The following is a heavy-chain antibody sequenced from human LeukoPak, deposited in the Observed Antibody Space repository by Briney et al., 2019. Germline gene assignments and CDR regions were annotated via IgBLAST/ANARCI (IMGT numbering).Heavy chain of an antibody. CDR1: GFTFGDYA. CDR2: IRSKAYGGTT. J-gene: IGHJ4*02. V-gene: IGHV3-49*04. CDR3: TRDTRQWLVPYYLDY. Sequence: PGGSLRLSCTASGFTFGDYAMSWVRQAPGKGLEWVGFIRSKAYGGTTEYAASVKGRFTISRDDSKGIAYLQMNSLKTEDTAVYYCTRDTRQWLVPYYLDYWGQGTLVTVSS. D-gene: IGHD6-19*01.